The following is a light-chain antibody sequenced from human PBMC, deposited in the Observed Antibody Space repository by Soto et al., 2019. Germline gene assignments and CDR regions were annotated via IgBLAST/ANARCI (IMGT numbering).Light chain of an antibody. J-gene: IGKJ1*01. Sequence: EIVLTQSPATLSVSPGERVTLCCRASQRVSSYLAWYQQRPGQAPKLLIYDASNRAAGIPARFSGSGSGTDFPLTISRLEPDDFAVYYCQQRAYWPRTFGQGTKVEIK. CDR3: QQRAYWPRT. CDR2: DAS. V-gene: IGKV3-11*01. CDR1: QRVSSY.